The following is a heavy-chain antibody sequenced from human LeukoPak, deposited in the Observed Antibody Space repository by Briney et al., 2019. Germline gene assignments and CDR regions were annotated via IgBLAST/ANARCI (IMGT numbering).Heavy chain of an antibody. J-gene: IGHJ4*02. CDR2: IKSKTDGGST. CDR3: TTSLASGYYIDY. D-gene: IGHD3-22*01. CDR1: GFTFSSYA. Sequence: GGSLRLSCAASGFTFSSYAMSWVRQAPGKGLEWVGRIKSKTDGGSTDYAAPVKGRFTISRDDSKNTLFLQMNSLKTEDTAVYYCTTSLASGYYIDYWGQGTLVTVSS. V-gene: IGHV3-15*01.